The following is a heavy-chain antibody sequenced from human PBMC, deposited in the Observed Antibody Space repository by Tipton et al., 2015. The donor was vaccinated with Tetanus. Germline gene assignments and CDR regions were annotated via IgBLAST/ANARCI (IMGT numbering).Heavy chain of an antibody. Sequence: QLVQSGAEVKKPGASVKVSCKASGYTFTAYYIHWVRQAPGQGLEWVGMINPSGGHTSIAQKFQGRIILTRVASTNTVYMEFNGLTSDDTAVYYCARAAMWFDLWGRGTLVTVSS. CDR2: INPSGGHT. V-gene: IGHV1-46*01. CDR1: GYTFTAYY. D-gene: IGHD2-21*01. CDR3: ARAAMWFDL. J-gene: IGHJ2*01.